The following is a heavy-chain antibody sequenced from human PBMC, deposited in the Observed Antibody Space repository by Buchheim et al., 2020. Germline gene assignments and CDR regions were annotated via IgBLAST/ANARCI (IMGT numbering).Heavy chain of an antibody. D-gene: IGHD3-10*01. CDR1: GFTFSSYA. Sequence: VQLVESGGGVVQPGRSLRLSCAASGFTFSSYAMHWVRQAPGKGLEWVAVISYDGSNKYYADSVKGRFTISRDNSKNTLYLQMNSLRAEDTAVYYCARDSPLGDYWGQGTL. CDR3: ARDSPLGDY. CDR2: ISYDGSNK. J-gene: IGHJ4*02. V-gene: IGHV3-30*04.